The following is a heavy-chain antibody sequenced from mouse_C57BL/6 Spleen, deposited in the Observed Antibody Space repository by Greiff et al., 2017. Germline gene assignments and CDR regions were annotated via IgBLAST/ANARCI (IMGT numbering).Heavy chain of an antibody. D-gene: IGHD1-1*01. CDR1: GYTFTSYG. CDR3: ARRGTITTVVATDY. J-gene: IGHJ2*01. Sequence: VKLVESGAELARPGASVKLSCKASGYTFTSYGISWVKQRTGKGLEWIGEIYPRSGNTYYNEKFKGKATLTADKSSSTAYMELRSLTSEASAVYFCARRGTITTVVATDYWGQGTTLTVSS. V-gene: IGHV1-81*01. CDR2: IYPRSGNT.